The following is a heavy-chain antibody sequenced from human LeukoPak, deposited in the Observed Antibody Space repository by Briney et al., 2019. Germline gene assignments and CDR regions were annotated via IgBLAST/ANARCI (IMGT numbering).Heavy chain of an antibody. CDR2: IYTSGTT. V-gene: IGHV4-4*07. Sequence: SETLSLTCTVSGGSINSYYWNWIRQPAGKGLEWIGHIYTSGTTNYNPALKSRVSMSVDTSKNQFSLKLTSVTVADTAVYYCARGITIFGVVHYNWFDPWGQGTLVTVSS. CDR1: GGSINSYY. J-gene: IGHJ5*02. D-gene: IGHD3-3*01. CDR3: ARGITIFGVVHYNWFDP.